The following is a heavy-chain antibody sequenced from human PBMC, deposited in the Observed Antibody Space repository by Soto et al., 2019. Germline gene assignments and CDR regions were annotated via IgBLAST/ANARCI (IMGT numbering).Heavy chain of an antibody. J-gene: IGHJ6*02. Sequence: PGESLKISCKGSGYSFTTDWINWVRQMPGKGLEWVGIIYPGDSDNRYSPSFQGQVTISDDKFISTAYLQWSSLKASDTAMYYCARLQRGYSYGLYYYYGMDVWGQGTTVTVSS. D-gene: IGHD5-18*01. CDR2: IYPGDSDN. V-gene: IGHV5-51*01. CDR1: GYSFTTDW. CDR3: ARLQRGYSYGLYYYYGMDV.